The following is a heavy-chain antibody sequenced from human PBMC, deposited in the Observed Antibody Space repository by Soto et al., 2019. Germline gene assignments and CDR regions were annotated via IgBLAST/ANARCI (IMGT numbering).Heavy chain of an antibody. V-gene: IGHV4-4*07. Sequence: QVQLQESGPGLVKPSETLSLTCNVSGGSIRSYYWSWVRQPAGKPLEWIGRIYTSGSTNYNPSLKSRVSISVDTSKNQFSLEVTSVTAAGTAVYYCAREGASGFGMDVWGQGTTVTVSS. D-gene: IGHD1-26*01. CDR3: AREGASGFGMDV. CDR1: GGSIRSYY. J-gene: IGHJ6*02. CDR2: IYTSGST.